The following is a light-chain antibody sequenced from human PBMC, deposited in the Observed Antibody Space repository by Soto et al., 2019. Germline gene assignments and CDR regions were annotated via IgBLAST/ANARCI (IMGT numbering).Light chain of an antibody. CDR3: QQYNSYPLT. V-gene: IGKV1D-16*01. CDR2: AAS. CDR1: QGIRFY. Sequence: DIQMTQSPSSVSASVGDRVTITCRASQGIRFYLAWYQHKPAKAPKSLIYAASNLQSGVPSRFSGSGYGTEFTLTISSLQPEDFATYYCQQYNSYPLTFGGGTKVEIK. J-gene: IGKJ4*01.